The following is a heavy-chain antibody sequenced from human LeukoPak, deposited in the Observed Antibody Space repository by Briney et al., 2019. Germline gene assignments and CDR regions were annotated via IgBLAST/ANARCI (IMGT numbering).Heavy chain of an antibody. V-gene: IGHV3-23*01. CDR1: GFTFRHYA. J-gene: IGHJ4*02. Sequence: GGSLRLSCAASGFTFRHYATSWVRQAPGKGLEWVSAISKSGDDTYYADPVKGRFAISRDNSKNMLYLQMNSLRVEDTAVYYCARGETQYMWDYKRNIDFWGQGTLVTVSS. D-gene: IGHD4-11*01. CDR2: ISKSGDDT. CDR3: ARGETQYMWDYKRNIDF.